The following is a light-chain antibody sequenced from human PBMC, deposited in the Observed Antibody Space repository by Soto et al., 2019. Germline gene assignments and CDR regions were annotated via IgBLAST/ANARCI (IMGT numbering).Light chain of an antibody. CDR3: QQRSKWPT. J-gene: IGKJ1*01. Sequence: EIVLTQSPATLSLAPGERATLSCRASQSVSSYLAWYQQKPGQAPRLLIYDASNRATGIPARFSGSGSGTDFTLTISSLEPEDFAVYYCQQRSKWPTFGQGTKVDIK. V-gene: IGKV3-11*01. CDR2: DAS. CDR1: QSVSSY.